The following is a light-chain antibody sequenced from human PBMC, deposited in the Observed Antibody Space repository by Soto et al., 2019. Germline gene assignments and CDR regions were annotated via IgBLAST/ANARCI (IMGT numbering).Light chain of an antibody. CDR2: DFS. J-gene: IGLJ1*01. Sequence: QSALTQPASVSGSPGQSITISCTGTRSDVGGYSYVSWYQQHPGKVPKLMIFDFSSRPSGVSNRFSGSKSGNTASLTISGLQAEDEADYYCSSYTSSSTLVFGTGTKVTVL. CDR1: RSDVGGYSY. CDR3: SSYTSSSTLV. V-gene: IGLV2-14*01.